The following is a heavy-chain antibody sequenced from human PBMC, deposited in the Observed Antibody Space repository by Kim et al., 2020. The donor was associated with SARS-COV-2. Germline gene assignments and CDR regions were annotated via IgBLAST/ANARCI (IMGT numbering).Heavy chain of an antibody. CDR3: ARRHYSGNYYYFDY. D-gene: IGHD1-26*01. Sequence: GGSLRLSCAASGFSISSYWMHWVRQAPGKGLEWVSRISSDGRTISYADSVKGRFTISRDNAKNTLYLQMNSLRAEDTAVYYCARRHYSGNYYYFDYWGQG. V-gene: IGHV3-74*01. J-gene: IGHJ4*02. CDR2: ISSDGRTI. CDR1: GFSISSYW.